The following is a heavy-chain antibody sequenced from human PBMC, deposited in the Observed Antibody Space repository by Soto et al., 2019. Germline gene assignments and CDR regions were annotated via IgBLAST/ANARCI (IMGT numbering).Heavy chain of an antibody. Sequence: SETLCLTCAVTGGSISSGGYSWSWIRQPPGKGLEWIGYIYHSGSTYYNPSLKSRVTISVDRSKNQFSLKLSSVTAADTAVYYCARTESGTFDPWGQGTLVTVSS. CDR2: IYHSGST. D-gene: IGHD1-7*01. CDR1: GGSISSGGYS. J-gene: IGHJ5*02. CDR3: ARTESGTFDP. V-gene: IGHV4-30-2*01.